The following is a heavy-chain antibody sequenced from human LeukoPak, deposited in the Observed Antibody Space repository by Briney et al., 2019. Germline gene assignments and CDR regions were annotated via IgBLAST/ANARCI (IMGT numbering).Heavy chain of an antibody. CDR2: ISYDGSNK. D-gene: IGHD3-22*01. CDR1: GFTFSSYG. CDR3: AKDRGDYYDSSGYYSGGFDI. J-gene: IGHJ3*02. V-gene: IGHV3-30*18. Sequence: GGSLRLSCAASGFTFSSYGMHWVRQAPGKGLEWVAVISYDGSNKYYADSVKGRFTISRDNSKNTLYLQMNSLRAEDTAVYYCAKDRGDYYDSSGYYSGGFDIWGQGIMVTVSS.